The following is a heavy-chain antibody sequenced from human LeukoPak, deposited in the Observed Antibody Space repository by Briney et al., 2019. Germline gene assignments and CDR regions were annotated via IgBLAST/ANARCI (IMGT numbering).Heavy chain of an antibody. D-gene: IGHD4-17*01. CDR3: ARDISSTVTTV. CDR1: GFTFSTYR. V-gene: IGHV3-48*04. Sequence: GGSLRLSCAASGFTFSTYRMNWVRQAPGKGLEWVAYISSSSNTKYYADSVKGRFTFSRDNAKNSLYLQMSSLRAEDTAVYYCARDISSTVTTVWGQGTLVTVSS. CDR2: ISSSSNTK. J-gene: IGHJ4*02.